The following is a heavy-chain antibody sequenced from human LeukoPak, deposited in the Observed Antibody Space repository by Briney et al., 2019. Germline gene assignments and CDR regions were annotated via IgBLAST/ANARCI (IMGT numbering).Heavy chain of an antibody. D-gene: IGHD3-16*01. V-gene: IGHV3-74*01. CDR2: INSDGHTT. CDR1: GFTFTNYW. CDR3: ARGGVDY. J-gene: IGHJ4*02. Sequence: GGSLRLSCAASGFTFTNYWMHWVRQAPGKGLVWVSRINSDGHTTTYADSVKGRFTISKDNAKNTLYLQMNSLRAEDTAVYYCARGGVDYWGQGNLVTVSS.